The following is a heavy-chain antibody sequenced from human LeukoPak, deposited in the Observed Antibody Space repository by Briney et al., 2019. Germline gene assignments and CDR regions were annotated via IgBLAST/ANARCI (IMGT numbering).Heavy chain of an antibody. CDR2: INPSGGST. Sequence: ASVKVSCKASGYTFTSYYMHWVRQAPGQGLEWMGIINPSGGSTSYAQKFQGRVTMTRDTSTSTVYMELSSLRSEDTAVYYCAREKGVGAKVGQDFDYWGQGTLVTVSS. V-gene: IGHV1-46*01. CDR1: GYTFTSYY. J-gene: IGHJ4*02. CDR3: AREKGVGAKVGQDFDY. D-gene: IGHD1-26*01.